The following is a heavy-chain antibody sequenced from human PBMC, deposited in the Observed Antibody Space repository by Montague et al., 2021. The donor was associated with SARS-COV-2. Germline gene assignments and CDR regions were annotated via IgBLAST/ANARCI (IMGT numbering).Heavy chain of an antibody. J-gene: IGHJ5*02. Sequence: SETLSLTCTVSGGSISGSSYYWGWIRQPPGKGLEWIGSIYYSGSTYYNPSLKSRVTISVDTSKNQFSLKLSSVTAADTAVYYCARQGRKWLVRIDWFDPWGQGTLVTVSS. CDR1: GGSISGSSYY. V-gene: IGHV4-39*01. D-gene: IGHD6-19*01. CDR3: ARQGRKWLVRIDWFDP. CDR2: IYYSGST.